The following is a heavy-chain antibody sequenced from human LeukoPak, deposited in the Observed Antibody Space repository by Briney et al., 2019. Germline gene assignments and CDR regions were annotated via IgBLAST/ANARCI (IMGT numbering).Heavy chain of an antibody. V-gene: IGHV1-2*02. Sequence: ASVKVSCTASGYTFTGYCMHWGRQAPGQGLEWMGWSNPNSSGTNYAQKFQGRVTMNRDTSISTAYMELSRVRSDDTAVYYCARDLGTYYYDFDYWGQGTLVTVSS. CDR3: ARDLGTYYYDFDY. CDR1: GYTFTGYC. J-gene: IGHJ4*02. CDR2: SNPNSSGT. D-gene: IGHD3-10*01.